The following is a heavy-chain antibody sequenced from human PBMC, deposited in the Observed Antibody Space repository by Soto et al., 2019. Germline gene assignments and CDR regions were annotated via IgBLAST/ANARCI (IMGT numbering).Heavy chain of an antibody. J-gene: IGHJ4*02. CDR2: ISYDGSNK. D-gene: IGHD4-17*01. V-gene: IGHV3-30-3*01. Sequence: GGSLRLSCAASGFTFSSYAMHWVRQAPGKGLEWVAVISYDGSNKYYADSVKGRFTISRDNSKNTLYLQMNSLRAEDTAVYYCARPFLGSYGDFPVGYWGQGTLVTVSS. CDR3: ARPFLGSYGDFPVGY. CDR1: GFTFSSYA.